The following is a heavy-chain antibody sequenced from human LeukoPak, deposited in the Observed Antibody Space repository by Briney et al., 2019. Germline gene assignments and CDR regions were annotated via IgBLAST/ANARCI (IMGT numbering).Heavy chain of an antibody. V-gene: IGHV3-74*01. D-gene: IGHD3-10*01. CDR3: VRAGASGTYGQFDA. CDR1: GFTFNTYW. CDR2: INIDGTTT. Sequence: GGSLRVTCAASGFTFNTYWMHWVRQALGKGLVWVARINIDGTTTYYADYVKGRSTISRDNAKNTVSLEMSSLRDDDTAVYHCVRAGASGTYGQFDAWGQGALVTVSS. J-gene: IGHJ5*02.